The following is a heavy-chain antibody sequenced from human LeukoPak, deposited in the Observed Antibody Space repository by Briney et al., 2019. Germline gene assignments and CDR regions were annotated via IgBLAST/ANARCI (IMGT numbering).Heavy chain of an antibody. Sequence: GGSLRLSCAASGFTFSSFWMNWVRQAPGKGLEWVANIKEDGSEKYYVDSVKGRFTISRDNSKDTLYLQMNSLRAEDTAVYYCAKGGLVHPLHIWGQGTMVTVSS. CDR3: AKGGLVHPLHI. J-gene: IGHJ3*02. CDR1: GFTFSSFW. CDR2: IKEDGSEK. V-gene: IGHV3-7*03. D-gene: IGHD3/OR15-3a*01.